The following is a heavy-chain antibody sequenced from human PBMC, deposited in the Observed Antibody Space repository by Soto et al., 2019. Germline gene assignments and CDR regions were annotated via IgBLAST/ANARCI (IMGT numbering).Heavy chain of an antibody. V-gene: IGHV3-64D*08. Sequence: GGSLRLSCSASGFTFSSYAMHWVRQAPGKGLEYVSAISSNGGSTYYADSVKGRFTISRDNSKNTLYLQMSSLRAEDTAVYYRVKDKRSSGKDAFDIWGQGTMVTVSS. J-gene: IGHJ3*02. D-gene: IGHD3-22*01. CDR2: ISSNGGST. CDR1: GFTFSSYA. CDR3: VKDKRSSGKDAFDI.